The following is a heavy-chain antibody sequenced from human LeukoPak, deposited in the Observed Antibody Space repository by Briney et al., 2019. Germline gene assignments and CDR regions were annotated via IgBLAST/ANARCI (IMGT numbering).Heavy chain of an antibody. CDR1: GGSISSGGYY. CDR3: ARHLGYYDSSDYLDAFNI. V-gene: IGHV4-31*03. D-gene: IGHD3-22*01. CDR2: IYYSGST. J-gene: IGHJ3*02. Sequence: SQTLSLTCTVSGGSISSGGYYWSWIRQHPGKGLEWIGYIYYSGSTYYNPSLKSRVTISVDTSKNQFSLKLSSVTAADTTVYYCARHLGYYDSSDYLDAFNIWGQGTLVTVSS.